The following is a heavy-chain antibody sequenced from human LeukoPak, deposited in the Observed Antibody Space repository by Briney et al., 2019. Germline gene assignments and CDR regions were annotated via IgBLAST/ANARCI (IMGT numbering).Heavy chain of an antibody. CDR3: ARDRIGSDTNWFDP. CDR1: GGTFSSYI. J-gene: IGHJ5*02. Sequence: ASVKVSCNASGGTFSSYIISWVRQAPGQGLEWMGRIIPILGIANYAQKFQGRVTITADKSTSTAYMELSSLRSEDTAVYYCARDRIGSDTNWFDPWGQGTLVTVSS. CDR2: IIPILGIA. D-gene: IGHD2-15*01. V-gene: IGHV1-69*04.